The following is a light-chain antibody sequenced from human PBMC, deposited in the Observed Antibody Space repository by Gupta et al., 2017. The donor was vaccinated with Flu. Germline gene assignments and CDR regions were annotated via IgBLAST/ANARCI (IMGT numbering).Light chain of an antibody. V-gene: IGLV3-1*01. Sequence: SYELTQPPSVSVSPGQTASITCSGYKLGDKYACWYQHKAGQSPILVIYADDKRPSGVPERFSGSNSGNTATLTISGTQAMDEDDYYCQTWDTATVVFGGGTKLTVL. J-gene: IGLJ2*01. CDR1: KLGDKY. CDR3: QTWDTATVV. CDR2: ADD.